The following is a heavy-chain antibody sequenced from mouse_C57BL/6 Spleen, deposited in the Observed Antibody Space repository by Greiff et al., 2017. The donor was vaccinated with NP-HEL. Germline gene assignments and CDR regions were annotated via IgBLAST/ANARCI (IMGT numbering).Heavy chain of an antibody. D-gene: IGHD2-1*01. Sequence: EVQLQQSGAELVRPGASVKLSCTASGFNIKDDYMHWVKQRPEQGLEWIGWIDPENGDTEYASKFQGKATITADTSSNTAYLQLSSLTSEDTAVYYCTTNYYGNYRYVDVWGTGTTVTVSS. V-gene: IGHV14-4*01. CDR2: IDPENGDT. CDR1: GFNIKDDY. J-gene: IGHJ1*03. CDR3: TTNYYGNYRYVDV.